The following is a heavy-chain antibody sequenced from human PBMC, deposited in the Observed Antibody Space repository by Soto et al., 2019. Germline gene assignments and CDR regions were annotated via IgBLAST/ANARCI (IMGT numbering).Heavy chain of an antibody. Sequence: ASVKFSCKASGYTSTSYGISWVRQAPGQGLEWMGWISAYNGNTNYAQKLQGRVTMTTDTSTSTAYMELRSLRSDDTAVYYCARDDAVADHGLFDYWGQGTLVTVSS. CDR1: GYTSTSYG. J-gene: IGHJ4*02. CDR3: ARDDAVADHGLFDY. CDR2: ISAYNGNT. D-gene: IGHD6-19*01. V-gene: IGHV1-18*04.